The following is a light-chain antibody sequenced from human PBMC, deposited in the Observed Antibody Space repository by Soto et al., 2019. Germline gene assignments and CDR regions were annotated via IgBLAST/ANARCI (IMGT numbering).Light chain of an antibody. CDR3: ISYTSDSTPYV. J-gene: IGLJ1*01. Sequence: QSVLTQPASVSGSPGQSITISCTGTSSDVGGYKYVSWDQHHPGKAPKLIIYAVTNRPSGVSNRFSGSKSGNTASLTSSGLQAEDEAGYYCISYTSDSTPYVFGHGTMVTVL. V-gene: IGLV2-14*01. CDR2: AVT. CDR1: SSDVGGYKY.